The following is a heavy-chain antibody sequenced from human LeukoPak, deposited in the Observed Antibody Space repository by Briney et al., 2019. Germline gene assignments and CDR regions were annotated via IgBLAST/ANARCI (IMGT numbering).Heavy chain of an antibody. Sequence: PGGSLRLSCAASGFTFSSYAMSWVRQAPGKGLEWVSAMSGSGDSTYYADSVKGRFTISRDNSKNTLYLKMNSLRAEDTAVYYCAKAKAEYSGYDFDAFDIWGQGTMVTVSS. CDR1: GFTFSSYA. V-gene: IGHV3-23*01. CDR2: MSGSGDST. CDR3: AKAKAEYSGYDFDAFDI. D-gene: IGHD5-12*01. J-gene: IGHJ3*02.